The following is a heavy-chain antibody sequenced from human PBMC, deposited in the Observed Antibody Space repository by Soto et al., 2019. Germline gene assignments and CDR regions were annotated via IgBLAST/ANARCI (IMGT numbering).Heavy chain of an antibody. Sequence: SETLSLTCTVSGGSISSSSYYWGWIRQPPGKGLEWIGSIYYSGSTYYNPSLKSRVTISVDTSKNQFSLKLSSVTAADTAVYYCARIMTTASHWFDPWGQGTLVTVSS. CDR2: IYYSGST. J-gene: IGHJ5*02. CDR1: GGSISSSSYY. D-gene: IGHD4-17*01. V-gene: IGHV4-39*01. CDR3: ARIMTTASHWFDP.